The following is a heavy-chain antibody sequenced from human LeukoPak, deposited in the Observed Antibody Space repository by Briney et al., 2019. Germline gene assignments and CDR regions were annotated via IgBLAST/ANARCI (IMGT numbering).Heavy chain of an antibody. CDR1: GGTFSSYA. CDR2: IIPIFGTA. D-gene: IGHD3-10*01. J-gene: IGHJ6*03. V-gene: IGHV1-69*13. Sequence: SVKVSCKASGGTFSSYAISWVRQAPGQGLEWMGGIIPIFGTANYAQKFQGRVTITADESTSTAYMELSSLRSEDTAVYYCATYYYGSGTLSYYYYMDVWGKGTTVTVSS. CDR3: ATYYYGSGTLSYYYYMDV.